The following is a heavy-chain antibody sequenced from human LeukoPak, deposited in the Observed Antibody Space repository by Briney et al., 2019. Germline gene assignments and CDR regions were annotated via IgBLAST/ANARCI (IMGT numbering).Heavy chain of an antibody. Sequence: GGSLRLSCAASGFTFDDCAMHWVRQAPGKGLEWVSLISWDGGSTYYADSVKGRFTISRDNSKNSLYLQMNSLRAEDTALYYCARVSDISVVAYFDYWGQGTLVTVSS. J-gene: IGHJ4*02. V-gene: IGHV3-43D*03. CDR2: ISWDGGST. CDR1: GFTFDDCA. CDR3: ARVSDISVVAYFDY. D-gene: IGHD2-15*01.